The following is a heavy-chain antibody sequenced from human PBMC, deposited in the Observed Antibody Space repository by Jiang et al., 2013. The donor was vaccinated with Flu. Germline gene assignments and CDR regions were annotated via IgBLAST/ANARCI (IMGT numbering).Heavy chain of an antibody. CDR3: SKDEPSGGYFHS. V-gene: IGHV1-69*01. CDR1: GGNFRNFN. J-gene: IGHJ4*02. D-gene: IGHD3-16*01. CDR2: IIPMLNTA. Sequence: SGAEVKKPGSSAKVSCEVSGGNFRNFNLHWVRLAPGRGLEWMGGIIPMLNTAMYAQRFQGRVTISADDSIVTIFLELTSLTSEDTAVYYCSKDEPSGGYFHSWGQGTLITVSS.